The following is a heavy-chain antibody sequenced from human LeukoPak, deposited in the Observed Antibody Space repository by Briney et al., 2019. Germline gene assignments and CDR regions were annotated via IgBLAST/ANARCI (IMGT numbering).Heavy chain of an antibody. CDR3: AKAGRGCSYGYCDY. D-gene: IGHD5-18*01. CDR2: ISGSGGST. Sequence: GALRLSFAASGFTFSSYAMSWVRQAPGKGLEWVSAISGSGGSTYYADSVKGRFTISRDNSKNTLYLQMNSLRAEDTAVYYCAKAGRGCSYGYCDYWGQGTLVTVSS. V-gene: IGHV3-23*01. CDR1: GFTFSSYA. J-gene: IGHJ4*02.